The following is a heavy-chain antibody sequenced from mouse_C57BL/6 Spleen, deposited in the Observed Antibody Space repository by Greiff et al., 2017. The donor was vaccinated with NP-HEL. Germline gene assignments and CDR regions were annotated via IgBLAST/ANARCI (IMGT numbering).Heavy chain of an antibody. CDR2: IYPGSGNT. CDR1: GYTFTDYY. V-gene: IGHV1-76*01. D-gene: IGHD1-1*01. CDR3: ARAVIYYGSSYVDY. J-gene: IGHJ2*01. Sequence: VQLQQSGAELVRPGASVKLSCKASGYTFTDYYINWVKQRPGQGLEWIARIYPGSGNTYYNEKFKGKATLTAEKSSSTAYMQLSSLTSEDSAVYFCARAVIYYGSSYVDYWGQGTTLTVSS.